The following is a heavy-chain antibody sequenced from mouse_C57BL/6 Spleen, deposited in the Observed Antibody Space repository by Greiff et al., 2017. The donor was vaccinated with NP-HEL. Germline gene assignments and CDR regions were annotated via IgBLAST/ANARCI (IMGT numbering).Heavy chain of an antibody. CDR3: ARQGGYGFAY. Sequence: EVQLVESGGDLVKPGGSLKLSCAASGFTFSSYGMSWVRQTPDKRLEWVATISSGGSYTYYPDSVKGRFTISRDNAKNTLYLQMSSLKSEDTAMYYCARQGGYGFAYWGQGTLVTVSA. J-gene: IGHJ3*01. V-gene: IGHV5-6*01. CDR2: ISSGGSYT. CDR1: GFTFSSYG. D-gene: IGHD2-2*01.